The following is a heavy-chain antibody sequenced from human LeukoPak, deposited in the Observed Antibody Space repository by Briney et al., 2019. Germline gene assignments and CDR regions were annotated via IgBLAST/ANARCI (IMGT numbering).Heavy chain of an antibody. CDR2: IIPIFGIA. CDR3: ARDLQISDYDFWSGLYGMDV. J-gene: IGHJ6*02. V-gene: IGHV1-69*04. CDR1: GGTFSSYA. Sequence: GASVKVSCKASGGTFSSYAISWVRQAPGQGLERMGRIIPIFGIANYAQKFQGRVTITADKSTSTAYMELSSLRSEDTAVYYCARDLQISDYDFWSGLYGMDVWGQGTTVTVSS. D-gene: IGHD3-3*01.